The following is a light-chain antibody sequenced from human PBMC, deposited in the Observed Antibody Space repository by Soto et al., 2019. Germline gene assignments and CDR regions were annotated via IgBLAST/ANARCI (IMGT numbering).Light chain of an antibody. V-gene: IGKV1-39*01. CDR3: QHSYSTPLT. J-gene: IGKJ3*01. CDR2: AAS. CDR1: QSISSY. Sequence: DIQMTQSPSSLSASVGDRVTITCRASQSISSYLNWYQQKPGKAPKLLIYAASSLQSGVQSRFSVSGSWTDFTLTISSLQTEDVATYYCQHSYSTPLTFGPGTKVDIK.